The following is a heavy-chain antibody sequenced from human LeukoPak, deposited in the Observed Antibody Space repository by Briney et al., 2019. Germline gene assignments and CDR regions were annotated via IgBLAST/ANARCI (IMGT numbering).Heavy chain of an antibody. CDR1: GGTFSSYA. V-gene: IGHV1-69*13. J-gene: IGHJ4*02. Sequence: SVKVSCKASGGTFSSYAISWVRQAPGQGLEWLGGIIPIFGTANYAQKFQGRVTITADESTSTAYMELSSLRSEDTAVYYCARGPAAGTGPIDYWGQGTLVTVSS. D-gene: IGHD6-13*01. CDR2: IIPIFGTA. CDR3: ARGPAAGTGPIDY.